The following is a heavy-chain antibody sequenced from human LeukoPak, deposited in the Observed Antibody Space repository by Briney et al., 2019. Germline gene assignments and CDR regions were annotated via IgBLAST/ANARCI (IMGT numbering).Heavy chain of an antibody. CDR1: GHMFTDYY. V-gene: IGHV1-2*02. Sequence: GASVKVSCKASGHMFTDYYIHWVRQAPGQGLEWVGWMNVDSGATKYAQKFQGRLTMTRDTSISTAFMDLTRLTSDDTAVYYCARDSKLTGTSFDSWGPGTLVTVSS. CDR2: MNVDSGAT. J-gene: IGHJ4*02. CDR3: ARDSKLTGTSFDS. D-gene: IGHD3-9*01.